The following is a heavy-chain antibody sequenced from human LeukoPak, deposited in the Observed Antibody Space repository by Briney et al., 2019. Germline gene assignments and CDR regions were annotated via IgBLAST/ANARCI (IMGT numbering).Heavy chain of an antibody. D-gene: IGHD3-22*01. CDR1: GYTFTSYG. CDR3: ARNLAPYYYDSSGYYPYYFDC. CDR2: ISAYNGNT. J-gene: IGHJ4*02. V-gene: IGHV1-18*01. Sequence: ASVKVSCKASGYTFTSYGISWVRQAPGQGLEWMGWISAYNGNTNYAQKLQGRVTMTTDTSTSTAYMELRSLRSDDTAVYYCARNLAPYYYDSSGYYPYYFDCWGQGTLVTVSS.